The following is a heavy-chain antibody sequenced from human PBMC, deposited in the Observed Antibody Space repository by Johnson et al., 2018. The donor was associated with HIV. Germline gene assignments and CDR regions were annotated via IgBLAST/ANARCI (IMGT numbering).Heavy chain of an antibody. V-gene: IGHV3-53*01. Sequence: VQLLESGGGLIQRGGSLRLSCSASGFNVISNYLSWVRQAPGKGLEWVSLIYTGRRTYTVDPVKGRFTISRDTSKNTLSLQMNSLRAEDTAVYYCAREGKDAFDIWGQGTMVTVSS. D-gene: IGHD3-10*01. CDR3: AREGKDAFDI. J-gene: IGHJ3*02. CDR2: IYTGRRT. CDR1: GFNVISNY.